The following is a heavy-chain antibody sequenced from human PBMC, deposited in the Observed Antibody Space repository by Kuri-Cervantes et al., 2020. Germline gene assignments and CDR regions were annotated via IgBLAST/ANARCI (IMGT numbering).Heavy chain of an antibody. CDR1: GFTFSNAW. Sequence: LSLTCAASGFTFSNAWMSWVRQAPGKGLEWVANIKQDGSEKYYVDSVKGRFTISRDNAKNSLYLQMNSLRAEDTAVYYCARKTYYYDSSGLYWYFDLWGRGTLVTVSS. CDR2: IKQDGSEK. V-gene: IGHV3-7*04. J-gene: IGHJ2*01. D-gene: IGHD3-22*01. CDR3: ARKTYYYDSSGLYWYFDL.